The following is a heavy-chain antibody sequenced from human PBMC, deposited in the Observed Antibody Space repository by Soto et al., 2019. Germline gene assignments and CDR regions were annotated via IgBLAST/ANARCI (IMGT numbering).Heavy chain of an antibody. D-gene: IGHD2-15*01. Sequence: SVKVSCKASGGTFSSYAISWVRQAPGQGLEWMGGIIPIFGTANYAQKFQGRVTITADESTSTAYMELSSLRSEDTAVYYCARGLGGYGGNVRANDYWGQGTLVTAPQ. CDR1: GGTFSSYA. CDR3: ARGLGGYGGNVRANDY. CDR2: IIPIFGTA. J-gene: IGHJ4*02. V-gene: IGHV1-69*13.